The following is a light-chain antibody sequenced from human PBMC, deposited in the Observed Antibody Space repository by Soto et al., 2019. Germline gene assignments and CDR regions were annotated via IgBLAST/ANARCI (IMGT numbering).Light chain of an antibody. Sequence: EIVLTQSPGTLSLSPGERATLSCRASQSDSSSYLAWYQQKPGQAPRLLIYGASSRATGIPDRFSGSGSGTDFTLTISRLEPEDFAVYYCQQYGSSPQYTFGQGTKLETK. CDR1: QSDSSSY. CDR3: QQYGSSPQYT. CDR2: GAS. J-gene: IGKJ2*01. V-gene: IGKV3-20*01.